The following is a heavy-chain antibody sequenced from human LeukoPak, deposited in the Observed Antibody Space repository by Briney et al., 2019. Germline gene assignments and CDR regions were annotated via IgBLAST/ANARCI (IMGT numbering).Heavy chain of an antibody. CDR1: GGSISSGSYY. J-gene: IGHJ4*03. Sequence: SQTLSLTCTVSGGSISSGSYYWSWIRQPAGKGLEWIGRIYTSGSTNYNPSLKSRVTMSVDTSKNQFSLKLSSVTAADTALYYCASLRVPGYFDYWGQGTLVTVPS. CDR3: ASLRVPGYFDY. D-gene: IGHD3-16*01. V-gene: IGHV4-61*02. CDR2: IYTSGST.